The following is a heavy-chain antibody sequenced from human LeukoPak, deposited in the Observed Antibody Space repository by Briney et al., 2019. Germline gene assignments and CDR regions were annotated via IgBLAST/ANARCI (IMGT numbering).Heavy chain of an antibody. D-gene: IGHD3-10*01. Sequence: PSETLSLTCSVSGDSIASRTSYWAWIRQPPGKGLEWIGYIYYSGSTNYNPSLKSRVTISVDTSKNQFSLKLSSVTAADTAVYYCARGDDWFDPWGQGTLVTVSS. CDR2: IYYSGST. J-gene: IGHJ5*02. CDR3: ARGDDWFDP. CDR1: GDSIASRTSY. V-gene: IGHV4-61*05.